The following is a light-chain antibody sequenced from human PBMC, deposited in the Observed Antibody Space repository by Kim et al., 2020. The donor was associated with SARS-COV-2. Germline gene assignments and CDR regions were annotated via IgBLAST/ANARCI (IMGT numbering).Light chain of an antibody. V-gene: IGLV3-1*01. CDR3: HVWDSGAVV. CDR2: EDD. Sequence: GQAASVTCSREDRGNAHIAWYQQRPGQSPVMVIYEDDQPPSGVPVRFSGSTSANTATLTGSGTQALDEADYSCHVWDSGAVVFGGGTKLTVL. CDR1: DRGNAH. J-gene: IGLJ3*02.